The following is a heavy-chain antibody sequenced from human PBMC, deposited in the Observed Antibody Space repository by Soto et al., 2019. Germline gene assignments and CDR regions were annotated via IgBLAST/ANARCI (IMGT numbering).Heavy chain of an antibody. V-gene: IGHV1-18*01. CDR3: VRDASSGYRGWWDP. Sequence: AASVKVSCKASGYTFTSYGISWVRQAPGQGLEWMGLLIPYNGDRIYAQKFQGRVILTTDTATNTAYMELGSLRSDDTAVYYCVRDASSGYRGWWDPWGQGTLVTSPQ. CDR2: LIPYNGDR. CDR1: GYTFTSYG. J-gene: IGHJ5*02. D-gene: IGHD5-12*01.